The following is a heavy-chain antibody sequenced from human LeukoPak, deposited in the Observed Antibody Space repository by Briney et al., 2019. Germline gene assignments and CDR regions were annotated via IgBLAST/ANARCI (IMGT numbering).Heavy chain of an antibody. J-gene: IGHJ6*03. CDR2: IYHSGST. V-gene: IGHV4-38-2*02. CDR1: GYSISSGYY. D-gene: IGHD2-8*01. Sequence: PSETLSLTCTVSGYSISSGYYWGWIRQPPGKGLEWIGSIYHSGSTYYNPSLKSRVTISVDTSKNQFSLKLSSVTAADTAVYYCARILGVYYYYYMDVRGKGTTVTVSS. CDR3: ARILGVYYYYYMDV.